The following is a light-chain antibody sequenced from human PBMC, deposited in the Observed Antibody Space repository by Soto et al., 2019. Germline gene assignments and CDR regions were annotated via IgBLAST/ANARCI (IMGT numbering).Light chain of an antibody. CDR3: QQYVSTSCT. V-gene: IGKV3-20*01. J-gene: IGKJ2*02. CDR1: QSVSSSY. Sequence: EIVLTQSPGTLSLSPGERATLSCRASQSVSSSYLAWYQQKPGQAPRLLIYGASSRATGIPDRFSGSGSGTDFTLTISRLEPEDFAVYYCQQYVSTSCTFGQGTKLEIK. CDR2: GAS.